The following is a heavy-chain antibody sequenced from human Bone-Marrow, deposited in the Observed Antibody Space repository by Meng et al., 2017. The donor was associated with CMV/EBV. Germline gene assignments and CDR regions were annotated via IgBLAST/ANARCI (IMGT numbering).Heavy chain of an antibody. J-gene: IGHJ4*02. D-gene: IGHD3-10*01. V-gene: IGHV1-18*01. CDR2: ISAYNGNT. Sequence: ASVKGSCKASGYTFTSYGISWVRQAPGQGIEWMGWISAYNGNTNYAQKLQGRVTMTTDTSTSTAYMVLRSLRSADTAVYYCARSSRGGPRDYWAQGTLVTVSS. CDR1: GYTFTSYG. CDR3: ARSSRGGPRDY.